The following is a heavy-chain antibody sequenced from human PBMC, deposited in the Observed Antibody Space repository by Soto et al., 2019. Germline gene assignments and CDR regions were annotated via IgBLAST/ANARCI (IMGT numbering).Heavy chain of an antibody. Sequence: QVQLVQSGAEVKKPGASVKVSCKASGYTFTSYGISGVRQAPGQGLEWMGWISAYNGNTNYAQKLQGRVTMTTDTSTSTAYMELRSLRSDDTAVYYCARDGVRNNWNYGHYYMDVWGRGTTVTVSS. J-gene: IGHJ6*03. D-gene: IGHD1-7*01. CDR3: ARDGVRNNWNYGHYYMDV. CDR1: GYTFTSYG. V-gene: IGHV1-18*01. CDR2: ISAYNGNT.